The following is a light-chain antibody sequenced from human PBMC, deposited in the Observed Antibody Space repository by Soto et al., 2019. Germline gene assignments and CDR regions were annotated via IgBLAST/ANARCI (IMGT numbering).Light chain of an antibody. V-gene: IGLV1-44*01. CDR2: SNN. CDR1: SSNIRSNT. CDR3: AAWDDILNGLYV. J-gene: IGLJ1*01. Sequence: QAVLTPPPLASGNIGERVTILCSGRSSNIRSNTVNWYQQLPGTAPKLLIYSNNQRPSGVPDRFSGSKSGTSASLAISGLQSEDEADDYCAAWDDILNGLYVFGTGTKVT.